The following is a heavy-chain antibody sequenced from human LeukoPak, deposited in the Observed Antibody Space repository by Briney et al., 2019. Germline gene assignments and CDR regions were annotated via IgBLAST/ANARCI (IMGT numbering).Heavy chain of an antibody. D-gene: IGHD6-19*01. J-gene: IGHJ3*02. V-gene: IGHV4-34*01. CDR2: INHSGRT. Sequence: SETLSLTCAVYVGSFSGYYWSWIRQPPGKGLEGIGEINHSGRTNYNPSLKSRVTISVDTSKNQCSLKLSSVTAADTAVYYCASRQQWLVHAFDIWGQGTMVTVSS. CDR3: ASRQQWLVHAFDI. CDR1: VGSFSGYY.